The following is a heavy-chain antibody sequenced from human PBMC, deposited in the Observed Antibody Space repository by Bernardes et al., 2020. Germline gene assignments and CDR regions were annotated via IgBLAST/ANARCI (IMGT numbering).Heavy chain of an antibody. CDR2: IIPVLGSP. V-gene: IGHV1-69*13. CDR1: GGTFTTYP. Sequence: SVKVSCKASGGTFTTYPISWVRQAPGQGLEWLGGIIPVLGSPTYAQSFQDRVTITADASTSTAYMELSSLRSADTALYYCARGGRGFHYDSWGQGTLITVSS. CDR3: ARGGRGFHYDS. J-gene: IGHJ4*02.